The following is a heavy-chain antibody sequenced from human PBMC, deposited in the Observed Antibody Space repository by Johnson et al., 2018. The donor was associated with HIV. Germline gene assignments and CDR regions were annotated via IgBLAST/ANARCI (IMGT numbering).Heavy chain of an antibody. V-gene: IGHV3-23*04. Sequence: VQLVESGGGLVQPGGSLRLSCAASGFTFSSYAMSWVRQAPGKGLEWVSAISGSGGSTYYADSVKGRFTISRDNSKDTLYLQMNSLRAEDTDVYYCARDPGNYGGAFDIWGQGTMVTVSS. CDR2: ISGSGGST. CDR3: ARDPGNYGGAFDI. D-gene: IGHD4-11*01. CDR1: GFTFSSYA. J-gene: IGHJ3*02.